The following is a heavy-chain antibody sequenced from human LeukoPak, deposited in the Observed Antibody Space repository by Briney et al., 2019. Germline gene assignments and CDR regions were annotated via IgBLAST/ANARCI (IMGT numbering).Heavy chain of an antibody. CDR1: GFTFSSYW. J-gene: IGHJ4*02. CDR2: IKHNGDEL. V-gene: IGHV3-7*01. CDR3: ARELRTFDS. Sequence: GGSLRLSCAASGFTFSSYWMTWVRQAPGKGLEWVANIKHNGDELNYVDSVEDRFTISRDNAKNLLYLHMTGLRAEDTAVYYCARELRTFDSWGQGTLVTVSS. D-gene: IGHD3-16*01.